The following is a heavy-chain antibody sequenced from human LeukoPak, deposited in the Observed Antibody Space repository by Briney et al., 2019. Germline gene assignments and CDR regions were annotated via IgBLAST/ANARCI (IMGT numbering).Heavy chain of an antibody. CDR3: ARDSMVRKIVY. J-gene: IGHJ4*02. CDR2: NYHSGHT. Sequence: SETLSLTRAVSGYSISRGYDWGSIRPPPGKGLEWMERNYHSGHTQYNPSLKSRVTISLDTTKNHCSLELSSVTAADTAVYYCARDSMVRKIVYWGQGALVTLSS. D-gene: IGHD3-10*01. CDR1: GYSISRGYD. V-gene: IGHV4-38-2*02.